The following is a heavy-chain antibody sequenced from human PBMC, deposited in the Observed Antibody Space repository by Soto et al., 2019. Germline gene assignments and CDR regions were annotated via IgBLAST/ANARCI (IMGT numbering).Heavy chain of an antibody. V-gene: IGHV1-18*01. CDR2: ISAYNGNT. J-gene: IGHJ6*03. Sequence: GASLKVSCKASGYTFTSYGISCVRQAPGQGLEWMGWISAYNGNTNYAQKLQGRVTMTTDTSTSTAYMELRSLRSDDTAVYYCARSLGVSSNNYYYMDVWGKGTTVTVSS. D-gene: IGHD2-2*01. CDR3: ARSLGVSSNNYYYMDV. CDR1: GYTFTSYG.